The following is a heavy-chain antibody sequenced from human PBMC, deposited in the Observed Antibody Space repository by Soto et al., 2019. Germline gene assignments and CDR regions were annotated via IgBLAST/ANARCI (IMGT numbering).Heavy chain of an antibody. J-gene: IGHJ5*02. CDR2: IIPIFGTA. CDR1: GGTFSSYA. Sequence: QVQLVQSGAEVKKPGSSVKVSCKASGGTFSSYAISWVRQAPGQGLEWMGGIIPIFGTANYAQKFQGRVPIPADETTSTAQMELGSLRSEDTAVYDCASRGGDGWFDPWGQGTLVTVSS. V-gene: IGHV1-69*12. D-gene: IGHD3-16*01. CDR3: ASRGGDGWFDP.